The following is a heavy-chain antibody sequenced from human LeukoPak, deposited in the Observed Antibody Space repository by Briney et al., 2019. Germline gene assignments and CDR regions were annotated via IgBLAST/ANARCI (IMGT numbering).Heavy chain of an antibody. CDR3: ARVVKDYVWGSYVMDAFDI. J-gene: IGHJ3*02. D-gene: IGHD3-16*01. V-gene: IGHV3-66*01. CDR2: IYSGGST. Sequence: GGSLRLSCAASGFTVSSNYMSWVRQAPGKGLEWVSVIYSGGSTYYADSMKGRFTISRDNSKNTLYLQMNSLRAEDTAVYYCARVVKDYVWGSYVMDAFDIWGQGTMVTVSS. CDR1: GFTVSSNY.